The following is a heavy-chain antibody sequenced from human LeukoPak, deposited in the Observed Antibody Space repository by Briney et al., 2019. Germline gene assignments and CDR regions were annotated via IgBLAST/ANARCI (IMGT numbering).Heavy chain of an antibody. CDR2: IKKDGSEK. V-gene: IGHV3-7*01. J-gene: IGHJ3*02. Sequence: GGTLRLSCAASGFTFSSYGMSWVRQAPGKGLEWVADIKKDGSEKYYVDSVKGRFTIFRQNAKNSLFLQMNSLRAEDTAVYYCARHRNGGSQDDAFDIWGQGTMVTVSS. CDR3: ARHRNGGSQDDAFDI. CDR1: GFTFSSYG. D-gene: IGHD2-15*01.